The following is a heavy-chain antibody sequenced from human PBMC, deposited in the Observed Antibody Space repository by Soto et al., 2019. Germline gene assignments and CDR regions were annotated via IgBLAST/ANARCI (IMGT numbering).Heavy chain of an antibody. D-gene: IGHD4-17*01. V-gene: IGHV4-61*01. CDR3: ARERSNYGGNSKYYFDY. J-gene: IGHJ4*02. CDR1: GGSVSSGSYY. Sequence: PSETLSLTCTVSGGSVSSGSYYWSWIRHPPGKGLEWIGYIYYSGSTNYNPSLKSRVTISVDTSKNQFSLKLSSVTAADTAVYYCARERSNYGGNSKYYFDYWGQGTLVTVSS. CDR2: IYYSGST.